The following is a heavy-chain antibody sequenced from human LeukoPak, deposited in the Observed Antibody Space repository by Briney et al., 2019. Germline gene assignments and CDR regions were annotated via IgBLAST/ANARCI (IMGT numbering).Heavy chain of an antibody. Sequence: PGGSLRLSCAASGFIFSGYGMSWVRQAPGKGLEWVSGISGSGGSTYYADSVKGRFTISRDKSKKKLYLQMNSLRAEDTAVYYCAKGDCSSTNCYPDYWGQGTLVTVSS. V-gene: IGHV3-23*01. D-gene: IGHD2-2*01. CDR1: GFIFSGYG. J-gene: IGHJ4*02. CDR2: ISGSGGST. CDR3: AKGDCSSTNCYPDY.